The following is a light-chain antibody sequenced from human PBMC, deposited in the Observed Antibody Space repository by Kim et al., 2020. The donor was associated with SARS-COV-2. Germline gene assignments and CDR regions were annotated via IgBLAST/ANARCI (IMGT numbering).Light chain of an antibody. Sequence: EIVMTQSPGTLSVSPGEGATLSCRASQGIKNNLAWYQQKPGQAPRLLIFGASIRASGVPDRFSGSGSGTEFTLSISSLQSDDFAVYFCQQYDNWPPITFGQGTRLEMK. CDR1: QGIKNN. CDR3: QQYDNWPPIT. V-gene: IGKV3-15*01. CDR2: GAS. J-gene: IGKJ5*01.